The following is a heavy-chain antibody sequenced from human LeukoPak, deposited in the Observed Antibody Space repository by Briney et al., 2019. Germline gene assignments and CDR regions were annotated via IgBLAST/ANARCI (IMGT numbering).Heavy chain of an antibody. J-gene: IGHJ3*01. CDR2: IYHSEST. Sequence: SETLSLTCAVSGYSISRGYSWGWIRQPPGKGLEWIGNIYHSESTHYNPSLKSRVTISADTSKNQFSLKLTSVTAADTVVYYCARFDHVWETHGMDAFDLWGQGTMVTVSS. V-gene: IGHV4-38-2*01. CDR3: ARFDHVWETHGMDAFDL. CDR1: GYSISRGYS. D-gene: IGHD3-16*01.